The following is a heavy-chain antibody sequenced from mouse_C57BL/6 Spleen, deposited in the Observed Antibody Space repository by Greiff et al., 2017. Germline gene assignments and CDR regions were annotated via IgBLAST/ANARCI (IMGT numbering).Heavy chain of an antibody. V-gene: IGHV1-72*01. CDR2: IDPNSGGT. J-gene: IGHJ3*01. Sequence: QVQLKQPGAELVKPGASVKLSCKASGYTFTSYWMHWVKQRPGRGLEWIGRIDPNSGGTKYNEKFKSKATLTVDKPSSPAYMQLSSLPSDDSAVEYCARKCDCGVYFAYWGQGTLLTVSA. CDR3: ARKCDCGVYFAY. CDR1: GYTFTSYW. D-gene: IGHD2-4*01.